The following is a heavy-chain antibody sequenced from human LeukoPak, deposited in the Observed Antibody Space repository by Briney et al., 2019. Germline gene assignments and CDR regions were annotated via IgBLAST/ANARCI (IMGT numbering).Heavy chain of an antibody. D-gene: IGHD3-9*01. J-gene: IGHJ6*02. CDR1: GFTFSDYY. V-gene: IGHV3-21*01. CDR3: ARVLDNFDWAGMDV. CDR2: ISSSSSYI. Sequence: GGSLRLSCAASGFTFSDYYMSWVRQAPGKGLEWVSSISSSSSYIYYADSVKGRFTISRDNAKNSLYLQMNSLRAEDTAVYYCARVLDNFDWAGMDVWGQGTTVTVSS.